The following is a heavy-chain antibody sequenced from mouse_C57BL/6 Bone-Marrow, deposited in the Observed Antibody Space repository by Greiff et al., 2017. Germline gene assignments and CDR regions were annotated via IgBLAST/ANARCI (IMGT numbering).Heavy chain of an antibody. CDR2: FHPYNDDT. Sequence: QVQLQQSGAELVKPGASVKMSCKASGYTFTTYPIEWMKQSHGKSLEWIGNFHPYNDDTKYNEKFKGKATLTVEKSSSTDYLELSRLTSDDSAVYYCARATNVTTGRGNYAMDYWGQGTSVTVSS. CDR3: ARATNVTTGRGNYAMDY. V-gene: IGHV1-47*01. J-gene: IGHJ4*01. CDR1: GYTFTTYP. D-gene: IGHD2-2*01.